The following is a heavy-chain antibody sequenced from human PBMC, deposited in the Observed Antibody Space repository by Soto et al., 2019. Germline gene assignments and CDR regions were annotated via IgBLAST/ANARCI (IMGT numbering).Heavy chain of an antibody. J-gene: IGHJ4*02. V-gene: IGHV4-39*01. Sequence: SETLSLTCTVSGGSISSSSYYWGWIRQPPGKGLEWIGSIYYSGSTYYNPSLKSRVTISVDTSKNQFSLKLSSVTAADTAVYYCARLSDFWSGYYFDYWGQGTLVTVSS. CDR3: ARLSDFWSGYYFDY. CDR1: GGSISSSSYY. D-gene: IGHD3-3*01. CDR2: IYYSGST.